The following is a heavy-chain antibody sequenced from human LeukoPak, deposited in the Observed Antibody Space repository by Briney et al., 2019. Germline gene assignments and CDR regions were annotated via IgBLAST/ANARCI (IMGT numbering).Heavy chain of an antibody. V-gene: IGHV4-34*01. J-gene: IGHJ4*02. D-gene: IGHD5-24*01. Sequence: SETLCLTCAVYGGSFSGYYWSWIRQPPGKALEWVGEINHNGSTNYNPALNSRVTISVDTSKNQFLLKLSSETAADTAVYYGARGGGWLHGLDYWGQGTLVTVYS. CDR1: GGSFSGYY. CDR3: ARGGGWLHGLDY. CDR2: INHNGST.